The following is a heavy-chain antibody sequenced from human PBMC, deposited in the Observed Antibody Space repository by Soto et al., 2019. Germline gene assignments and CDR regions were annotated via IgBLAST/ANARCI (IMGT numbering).Heavy chain of an antibody. CDR1: GFTFSAYS. D-gene: IGHD5-12*01. CDR2: ITSRSDYI. J-gene: IGHJ4*02. CDR3: ARVDGYTYPNDY. Sequence: GASVKVSCAASGFTFSAYSMSWVRQAPGKGLEWVSSITSRSDYIYYADSLKGRFTISRDNAKNSLYLQMHSLRAEDTAFYYCARVDGYTYPNDYWGQGTLVTVSS. V-gene: IGHV3-21*01.